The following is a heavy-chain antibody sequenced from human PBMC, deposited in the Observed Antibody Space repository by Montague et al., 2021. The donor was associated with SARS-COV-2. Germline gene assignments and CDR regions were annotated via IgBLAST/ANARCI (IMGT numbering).Heavy chain of an antibody. V-gene: IGHV3-74*01. CDR2: INGGGSGT. J-gene: IGHJ3*01. Sequence: SRSLSFSASGFSFRTYWMAWVRQAPGKGLVWVSSINGGGSGTTYPDSVKGRFAISRDNAKNTLYLQMNSLRVDDTAVYYCLRENYGAFDAWGQGTMVTVSS. CDR3: LRENYGAFDA. D-gene: IGHD3-10*01. CDR1: GFSFRTYW.